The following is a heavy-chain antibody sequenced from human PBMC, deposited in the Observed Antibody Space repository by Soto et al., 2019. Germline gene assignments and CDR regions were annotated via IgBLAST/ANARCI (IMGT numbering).Heavy chain of an antibody. CDR1: GFTFSNAW. Sequence: EVQLVESGGGLVKPGGSLRLSCAASGFTFSNAWMNWVRQAPGKGLEWVGRIKSKTDGGTTDYAAPVKGRFTIPRDDSKNTLYLQMNSLKTEDTAVYYCTTDLPXREPRDYYYGMDVWGQGTTVTVSS. J-gene: IGHJ6*02. CDR2: IKSKTDGGTT. CDR3: TTDLPXREPRDYYYGMDV. D-gene: IGHD1-26*01. V-gene: IGHV3-15*07.